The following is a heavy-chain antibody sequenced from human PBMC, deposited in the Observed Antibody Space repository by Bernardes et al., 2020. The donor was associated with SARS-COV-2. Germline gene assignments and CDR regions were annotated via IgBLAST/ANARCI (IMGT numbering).Heavy chain of an antibody. CDR1: GFTFSSYA. V-gene: IGHV3-23*01. D-gene: IGHD3-22*01. J-gene: IGHJ4*02. CDR2: ISCSGGST. Sequence: GGSLRLSCAASGFTFSSYAMRWVRQAPGKGLEWVSAISCSGGSTCYADSVKGRFTISRDNSKNTLYLQMNSLRPEDTAVYYCANIRRLGGYYCAFDYWGQGTLVTVSS. CDR3: ANIRRLGGYYCAFDY.